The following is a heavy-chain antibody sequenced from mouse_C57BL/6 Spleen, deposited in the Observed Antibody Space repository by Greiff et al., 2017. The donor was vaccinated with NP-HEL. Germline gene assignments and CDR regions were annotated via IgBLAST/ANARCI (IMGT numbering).Heavy chain of an antibody. CDR1: GFTFTDYY. CDR3: ERYGNYSFAY. Sequence: EVQVVESGGGLVQPGGSLSLSCAASGFTFTDYYMSWVRQPPGKALEWLGFIRNKANGYTTEYSASVKGRFTISRDNSQSILYLQMNALRAEDSATYYCERYGNYSFAYWGQGTLVTVSA. D-gene: IGHD2-1*01. CDR2: IRNKANGYTT. J-gene: IGHJ3*01. V-gene: IGHV7-3*01.